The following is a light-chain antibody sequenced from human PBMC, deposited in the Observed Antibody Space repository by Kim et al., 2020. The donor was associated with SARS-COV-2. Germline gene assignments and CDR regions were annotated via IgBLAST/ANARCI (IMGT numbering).Light chain of an antibody. CDR2: GSI. Sequence: GQKGTISCSGTSSNIGKNYVSWYLQLPRTAPKLLIYGSIYRPSGIPDRFSGSKSGTSATLGIAGLQTGDEADYYCASWESSLSAGVFGTGTKVTVL. CDR3: ASWESSLSAGV. V-gene: IGLV1-51*01. CDR1: SSNIGKNY. J-gene: IGLJ1*01.